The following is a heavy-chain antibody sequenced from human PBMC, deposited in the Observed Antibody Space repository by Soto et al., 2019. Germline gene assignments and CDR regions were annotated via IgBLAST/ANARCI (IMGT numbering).Heavy chain of an antibody. CDR3: ARGPEYSSSWYFGD. CDR1: GGTFSNYA. D-gene: IGHD6-13*01. CDR2: IIPIFITP. J-gene: IGHJ4*02. V-gene: IGHV1-69*01. Sequence: QVQLVQSGAEVKKPGSSVKVSCKASGGTFSNYAISWVRQAPGQGLEWMGGIIPIFITPNYAHEFRGRVTITADESTSTAYMELSSLRDEDTAVYYCARGPEYSSSWYFGDWVQGTLVTVSA.